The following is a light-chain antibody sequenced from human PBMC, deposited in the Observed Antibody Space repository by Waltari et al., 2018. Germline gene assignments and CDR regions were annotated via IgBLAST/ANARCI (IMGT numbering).Light chain of an antibody. CDR1: QDIGNF. CDR3: QKYNTYPYT. Sequence: IDMTQSPSSLSASVGDRITVTCRASQDIGNFLAWYQQTPGKRPKLLIYAASTLQAWVPSRFSGSGSGTDFTLTVINLQPEDVATYYCQKYNTYPYTFGPGTKVDI. J-gene: IGKJ3*01. CDR2: AAS. V-gene: IGKV1-27*01.